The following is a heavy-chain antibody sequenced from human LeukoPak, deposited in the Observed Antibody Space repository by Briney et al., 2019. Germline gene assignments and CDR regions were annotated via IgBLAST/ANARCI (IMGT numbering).Heavy chain of an antibody. V-gene: IGHV1-69*05. CDR1: GGTFSSYA. Sequence: SVKVSCKASGGTFSSYAISWVRQAPGQGGEWMGGIIPIFGTANYAQKFQGRVTITTDESTSTAYMELSSLRSEDTAVYYCARGGITMVRGVIMGERVNHFDYWGQGTLVTVSS. J-gene: IGHJ4*02. CDR2: IIPIFGTA. CDR3: ARGGITMVRGVIMGERVNHFDY. D-gene: IGHD3-10*01.